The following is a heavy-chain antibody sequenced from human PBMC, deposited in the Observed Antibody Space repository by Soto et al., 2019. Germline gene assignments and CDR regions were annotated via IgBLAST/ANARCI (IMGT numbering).Heavy chain of an antibody. CDR2: INHSGST. CDR1: GGSFSSYY. Sequence: QVQLQQWGAGLLKPSETLSLTCAVYGGSFSSYYWSWIRQPPGKGLEWIGEINHSGSTNYNPSLKSRLTISVATSKSQFTLKLSAVTAADTAVYYCARTSSFDYWGQGTLFTVSS. D-gene: IGHD6-6*01. V-gene: IGHV4-34*01. CDR3: ARTSSFDY. J-gene: IGHJ4*02.